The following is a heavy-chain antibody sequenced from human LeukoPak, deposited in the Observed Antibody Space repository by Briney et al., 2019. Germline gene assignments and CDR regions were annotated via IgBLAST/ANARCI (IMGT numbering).Heavy chain of an antibody. J-gene: IGHJ4*02. CDR3: ARNYYHTPPDY. Sequence: ASVKVSCKASGGTFSSYAISWVRQAPGQGLEWMGRIIPIFGIANYAQKFQGRVTITADKSTSTAYMELSSLRSEHTAVYYCARNYYHTPPDYWGQGTLATVSS. CDR2: IIPIFGIA. V-gene: IGHV1-69*04. CDR1: GGTFSSYA. D-gene: IGHD3-22*01.